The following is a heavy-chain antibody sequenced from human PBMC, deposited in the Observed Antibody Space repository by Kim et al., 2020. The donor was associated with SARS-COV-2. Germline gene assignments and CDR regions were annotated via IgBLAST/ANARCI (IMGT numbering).Heavy chain of an antibody. CDR3: ARGGTGYYTRY. Sequence: SETLSLTCTVSGDSVSSGSYYWSWIRQPPGKGLEWIGYIYYSGSTNYNPSLKSRLTISIDTSKNQFSLKLNSVTAADTAVYYCARGGTGYYTRYWGQGTLVTVSS. CDR2: IYYSGST. V-gene: IGHV4-61*01. J-gene: IGHJ4*02. D-gene: IGHD3-9*01. CDR1: GDSVSSGSYY.